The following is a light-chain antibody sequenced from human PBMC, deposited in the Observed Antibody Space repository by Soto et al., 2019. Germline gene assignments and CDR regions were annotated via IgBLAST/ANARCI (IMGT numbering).Light chain of an antibody. V-gene: IGKV1-27*01. CDR2: GAS. J-gene: IGKJ1*01. CDR1: QGITNS. CDR3: QQYHSAPWT. Sequence: DINMNQFPSSLATPVGDRVTIACRTSQGITNSLAWYQQKPGKVPKLLISGASTLQSGVPSRFRGSGSGADFTLTISGLQPEDVATYYCQQYHSAPWTFGQGTRVEIK.